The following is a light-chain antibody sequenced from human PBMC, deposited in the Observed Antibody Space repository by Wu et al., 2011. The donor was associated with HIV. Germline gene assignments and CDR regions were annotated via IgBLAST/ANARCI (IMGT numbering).Light chain of an antibody. CDR2: MFP. V-gene: IGKV3-11*01. J-gene: IGKJ5*01. Sequence: RASQSVTYYLDLVPTETLARLSDSSSMMFPAGPLASQPGFSGSGSGTDFTLTISSLEPEDFAVYYCQQGSNWPLTFGQGTRLEIK. CDR1: QSVTYY. CDR3: QQGSNWPLT.